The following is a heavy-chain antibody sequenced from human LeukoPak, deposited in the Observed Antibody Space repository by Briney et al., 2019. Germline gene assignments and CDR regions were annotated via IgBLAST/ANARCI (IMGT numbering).Heavy chain of an antibody. V-gene: IGHV3-74*01. J-gene: IGHJ6*04. CDR2: ISGSGDST. Sequence: GGSLRLSCAASGFTFSSYWMHWVRQAPGKGLVWVSGISGSGDSTYYADSVKGRFTISRDNAKNSLYLQMNSLRAEDTAVYYCAELGITMIGGVWGKGTTVTISS. CDR3: AELGITMIGGV. D-gene: IGHD3-10*02. CDR1: GFTFSSYW.